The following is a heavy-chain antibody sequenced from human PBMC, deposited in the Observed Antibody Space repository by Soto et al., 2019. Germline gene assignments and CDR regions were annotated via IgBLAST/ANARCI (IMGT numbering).Heavy chain of an antibody. J-gene: IGHJ6*02. D-gene: IGHD3-10*01. V-gene: IGHV4-31*03. CDR3: ARGERGVHYGMDV. Sequence: SETLSLTCTVSGGSISSGGYYWSWIRQHPGKGLEWIGYIYYSGSTYYNPSLKSRVTISVDTSKNQFSLKLSSVTAADTAVYYCARGERGVHYGMDVWGQGTMVTVSS. CDR2: IYYSGST. CDR1: GGSISSGGYY.